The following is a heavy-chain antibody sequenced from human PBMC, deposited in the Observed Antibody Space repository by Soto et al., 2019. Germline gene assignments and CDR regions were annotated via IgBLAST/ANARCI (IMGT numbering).Heavy chain of an antibody. CDR3: ARDGYNGMDV. D-gene: IGHD6-13*01. CDR2: IYHSGST. CDR1: GYSISSGYY. J-gene: IGHJ6*02. V-gene: IGHV4-38-2*02. Sequence: SETLSLTCAVSGYSISSGYYWGWIRQPPGKGLEWIGSIYHSGSTYYNPSLKSRVTISVDTSKNQFSLKLSSVTAADTAVYYCARDGYNGMDVWGQGTTVTVSS.